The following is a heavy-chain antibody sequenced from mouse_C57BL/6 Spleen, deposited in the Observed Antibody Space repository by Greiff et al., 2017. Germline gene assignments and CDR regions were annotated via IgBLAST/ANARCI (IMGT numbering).Heavy chain of an antibody. CDR2: INPGSGGT. J-gene: IGHJ1*03. D-gene: IGHD4-1*01. V-gene: IGHV1-54*01. CDR3: ARGENWDGNWYFDV. CDR1: GYAFTNYL. Sequence: QVQLQQSGAELVRPGTSVKVSCKASGYAFTNYLIEWVKQRPGQGLEWIGVINPGSGGTNYTEKFKGKATLTADKSSSTAYMQLSSLTSEDSAVYFCARGENWDGNWYFDVWGTGTTVTVSS.